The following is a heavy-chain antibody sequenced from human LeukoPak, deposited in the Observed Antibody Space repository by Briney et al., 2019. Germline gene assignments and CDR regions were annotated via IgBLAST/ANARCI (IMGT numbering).Heavy chain of an antibody. CDR2: IYYSGGT. Sequence: PSETLSLTCTVSGGSISSGGYYWSWIRQHPGKGLEWIGYIYYSGGTYYNPSLKSRVTISVDTSKNQFSLKLSSVTAADTAVYYCARQSRYSSSWYYFDYWGQGTLVTVSS. CDR1: GGSISSGGYY. V-gene: IGHV4-31*03. J-gene: IGHJ4*02. D-gene: IGHD6-13*01. CDR3: ARQSRYSSSWYYFDY.